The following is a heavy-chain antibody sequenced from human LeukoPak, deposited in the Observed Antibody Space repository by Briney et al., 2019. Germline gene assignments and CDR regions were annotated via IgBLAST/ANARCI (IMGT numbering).Heavy chain of an antibody. CDR3: AKDGWAYCGGDCYLLFDY. D-gene: IGHD2-21*02. CDR2: ISYEGSIK. J-gene: IGHJ4*02. V-gene: IGHV3-30*18. Sequence: PGGSLRLSCVASGFSFSSYGMHWVRRAPDKGLEWVALISYEGSIKHYADSVKGRFTISRDNSKNTLYLQMNSLRAEDTAVYYCAKDGWAYCGGDCYLLFDYWGQGTLVTVSS. CDR1: GFSFSSYG.